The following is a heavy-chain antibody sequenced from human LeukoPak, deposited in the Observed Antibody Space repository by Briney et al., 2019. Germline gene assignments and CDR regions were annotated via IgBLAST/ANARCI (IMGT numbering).Heavy chain of an antibody. CDR1: GFTFSSNA. J-gene: IGHJ6*03. V-gene: IGHV3-23*01. D-gene: IGHD5-18*01. Sequence: GGSLRLSCAASGFTFSSNAMSWVRQAPGKGLEWVSTISGSGGSTYYADSVKGRFTISRDNSKNTLYLQMNSLRAEDTAVYYCAKAFYGYVGYYYYYMDVWGKGTTVTVSS. CDR2: ISGSGGST. CDR3: AKAFYGYVGYYYYYMDV.